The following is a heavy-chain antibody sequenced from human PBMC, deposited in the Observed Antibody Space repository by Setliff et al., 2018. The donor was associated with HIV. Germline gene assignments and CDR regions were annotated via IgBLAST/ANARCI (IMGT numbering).Heavy chain of an antibody. CDR1: GFTVSSNY. CDR3: ARQYSGSYYFRGYFDY. Sequence: SGGSLRLSCAASGFTVSSNYMSWVRQAPGKGLEWVSVIYSGGSTYYADSVKGRFTISRDNSKNTLYLQMNSLRAEDTAVYYCARQYSGSYYFRGYFDYWGQGTLVTVSS. CDR2: IYSGGST. V-gene: IGHV3-66*02. J-gene: IGHJ4*02. D-gene: IGHD1-26*01.